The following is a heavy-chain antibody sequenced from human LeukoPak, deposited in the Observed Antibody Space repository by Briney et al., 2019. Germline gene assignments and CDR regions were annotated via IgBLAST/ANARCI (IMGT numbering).Heavy chain of an antibody. CDR2: TYYRSTWYN. Sequence: SQTLSLTCAISGDSVSSNSVSWNWIRQSPSRGLEWLGRTYYRSTWYNDYAVSVRGRITVNPDTSKNQFSLHLNSVTPEDTAVYYCAKRLTQYDCFDPWGQGILVTVSS. CDR3: AKRLTQYDCFDP. J-gene: IGHJ5*02. D-gene: IGHD2-2*01. CDR1: GDSVSSNSVS. V-gene: IGHV6-1*01.